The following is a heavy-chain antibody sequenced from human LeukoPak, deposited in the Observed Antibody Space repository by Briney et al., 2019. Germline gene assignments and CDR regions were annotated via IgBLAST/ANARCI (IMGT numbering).Heavy chain of an antibody. CDR3: ARETPVARGAFYGMDV. D-gene: IGHD3-10*01. J-gene: IGHJ6*02. V-gene: IGHV3-23*01. CDR1: GFTFSSYA. Sequence: PGGSLRLSCAASGFTFSSYAMSWVRQAPGKGLEWVSAISGSGGSTYYADSVKGRFTISRENAENSLYLQMDSLTAEDTAVYYCARETPVARGAFYGMDVWGQGTPVTVSS. CDR2: ISGSGGST.